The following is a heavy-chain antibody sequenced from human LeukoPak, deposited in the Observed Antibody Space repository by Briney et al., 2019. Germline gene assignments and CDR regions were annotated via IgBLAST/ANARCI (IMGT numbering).Heavy chain of an antibody. CDR3: ATYRMTTAIFDI. CDR2: IYYGGST. Sequence: SETLSLSCTVSGGSISSGDYYWSWIRQPPGKGLEWIGYIYYGGSTYYNPSLKSRVTISVDTSKNQFSLKLSSATAADTAVYYCATYRMTTAIFDIWGQGTMVTVSS. J-gene: IGHJ3*02. V-gene: IGHV4-30-4*01. CDR1: GGSISSGDYY. D-gene: IGHD4-17*01.